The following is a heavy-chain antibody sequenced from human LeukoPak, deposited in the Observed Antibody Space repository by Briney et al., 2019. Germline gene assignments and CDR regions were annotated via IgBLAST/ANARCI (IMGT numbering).Heavy chain of an antibody. Sequence: SETLSLTCTASGGSISSYYWSWIRQPPGKGLEWIGYIYYSGSTNYNPSLKSRVTISVDTSKNQLSLKLSSVTAADTAVYYCARQSGYYYGDAFDIWGQGTMVTVSS. CDR1: GGSISSYY. CDR2: IYYSGST. V-gene: IGHV4-59*08. D-gene: IGHD3-22*01. J-gene: IGHJ3*02. CDR3: ARQSGYYYGDAFDI.